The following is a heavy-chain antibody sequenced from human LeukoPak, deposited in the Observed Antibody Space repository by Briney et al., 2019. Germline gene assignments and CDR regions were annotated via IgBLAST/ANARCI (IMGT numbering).Heavy chain of an antibody. CDR2: INHSGST. V-gene: IGHV4-34*01. Sequence: PSETLSLTCAVYGGSFSGYYWSWIRQPPGKGLEWIGEINHSGSTNYNPSLKSRVTISVDTSKNQFSLKLSSVTAADTAVYYYARGGMTIFGVVIGRAFDYWGQGTLVTVSS. D-gene: IGHD3-3*01. J-gene: IGHJ4*02. CDR1: GGSFSGYY. CDR3: ARGGMTIFGVVIGRAFDY.